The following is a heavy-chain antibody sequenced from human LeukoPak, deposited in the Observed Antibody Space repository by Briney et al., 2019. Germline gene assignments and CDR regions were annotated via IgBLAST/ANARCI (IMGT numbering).Heavy chain of an antibody. J-gene: IGHJ6*02. CDR2: INHSAST. V-gene: IGHV4-34*01. CDR1: GGSFSGYY. Sequence: KPSETLSLICAVYGGSFSGYYWSWIRQPPGKGLEWIGEINHSASTNYNPSLKSRVTISVDTSKNQFSLKLSSVTAADTAVYYCARHVAVYYYYDMDVWGQGTTVTVSS. CDR3: ARHVAVYYYYDMDV. D-gene: IGHD6-19*01.